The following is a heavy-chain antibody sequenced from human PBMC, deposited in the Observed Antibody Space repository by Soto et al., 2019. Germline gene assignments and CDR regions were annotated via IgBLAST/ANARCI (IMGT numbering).Heavy chain of an antibody. CDR3: LGTGSNSY. CDR1: GFTFSHHW. D-gene: IGHD1-26*01. CDR2: FNTDGSTT. Sequence: EVQLVESGGGYVQPGGSLRLSCAASGFTFSHHWMHWVRQAPGKGLVWVSRFNTDGSTTTYADSVQGRFTISRDNAKNTFHLQMNSLRAEDTAIYYCLGTGSNSYWGQGTLVTVSS. J-gene: IGHJ4*02. V-gene: IGHV3-74*01.